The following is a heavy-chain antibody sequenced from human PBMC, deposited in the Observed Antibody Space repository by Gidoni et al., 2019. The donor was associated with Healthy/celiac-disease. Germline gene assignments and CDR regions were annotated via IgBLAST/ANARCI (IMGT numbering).Heavy chain of an antibody. CDR3: AKEATLDDYGDYSSGMDV. CDR1: GFTFSSSA. CDR2: IRGSGGST. D-gene: IGHD4-17*01. Sequence: EVQLFESGGGLVQPGGSLRLSCAAPGFTFSSSAMRWVRQAPGKGLEWVAAIRGSGGSTYYADSVKGRFTISRDNSKNTLYLQMNSLRAEDTAVYYCAKEATLDDYGDYSSGMDVWGQGTTVTVSS. V-gene: IGHV3-23*01. J-gene: IGHJ6*02.